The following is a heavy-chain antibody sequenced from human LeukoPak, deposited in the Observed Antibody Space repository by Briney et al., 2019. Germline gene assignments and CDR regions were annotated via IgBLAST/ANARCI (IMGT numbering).Heavy chain of an antibody. CDR2: IYYSGST. CDR1: GGSISSYY. D-gene: IGHD1-14*01. J-gene: IGHJ4*02. CDR3: ASNPGNALFDY. Sequence: SETLSLTCTVSGGSISSYYWSWIRQPPGKGLEWIGYIYYSGSTNYNPSLKSRVTISVDTSKNQFSLKLSSVTAAGTAVYYCASNPGNALFDYWGQGTLVTVSS. V-gene: IGHV4-59*08.